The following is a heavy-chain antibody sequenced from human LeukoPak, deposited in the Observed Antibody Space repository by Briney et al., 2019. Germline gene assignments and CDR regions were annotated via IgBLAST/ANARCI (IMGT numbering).Heavy chain of an antibody. Sequence: SQTLSLACAVSGGSISSGGYRWTWIRQYPGKGLEWIGYINYSGSTYYNPSLKSRVIISVDTSKNQFSLNLNSVTAADTAVYYCAREMDAHPRIVVWGQGTLVTVSS. CDR1: GGSISSGGYR. D-gene: IGHD2-21*01. CDR2: INYSGST. V-gene: IGHV4-31*11. J-gene: IGHJ1*01. CDR3: AREMDAHPRIVV.